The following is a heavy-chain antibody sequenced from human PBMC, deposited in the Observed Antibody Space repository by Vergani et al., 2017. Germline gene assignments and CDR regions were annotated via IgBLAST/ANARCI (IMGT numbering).Heavy chain of an antibody. D-gene: IGHD1-1*01. CDR3: ASSPKGTRGWFDP. Sequence: QVQLQESGPGLVKPSETLSLTCTVSGGSISSYYWSWIRQPPGKGLEWIGYIYYSGSTNYNPSLKSRFTISVDTSKNQFSLKLSSVTAADTAVYYCASSPKGTRGWFDPWGQGTLVTVSS. V-gene: IGHV4-59*01. CDR1: GGSISSYY. CDR2: IYYSGST. J-gene: IGHJ5*02.